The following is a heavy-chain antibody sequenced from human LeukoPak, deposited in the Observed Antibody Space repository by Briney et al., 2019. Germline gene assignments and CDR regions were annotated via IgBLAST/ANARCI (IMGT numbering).Heavy chain of an antibody. Sequence: ESGPTLVKPTQTLTLTCTFSGFSLSTSGVGVGWIRQPPGKALEWLALIYWDDDKRYSPSLKSRLTITKDTSKNQVVLTMTNMDPVDTATYYCAHSLGSGYSSGWYYFDYWGQGTLVTVSS. D-gene: IGHD6-19*01. CDR1: GFSLSTSGVG. V-gene: IGHV2-5*02. CDR3: AHSLGSGYSSGWYYFDY. J-gene: IGHJ4*02. CDR2: IYWDDDK.